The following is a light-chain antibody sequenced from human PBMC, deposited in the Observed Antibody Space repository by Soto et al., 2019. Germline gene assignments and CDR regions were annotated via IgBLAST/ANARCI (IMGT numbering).Light chain of an antibody. V-gene: IGKV3-11*01. CDR3: QQRSIWPLT. CDR2: DAS. Sequence: EIVMTKSAATLSVSPGERATLSCRATENLRTFLAWYQQKAGQAPRLLIYDASNRATGIPDRFSGSGSGTDFTLTISNLEPEDSAVYYCQQRSIWPLTFGGGTKVDI. CDR1: ENLRTF. J-gene: IGKJ4*01.